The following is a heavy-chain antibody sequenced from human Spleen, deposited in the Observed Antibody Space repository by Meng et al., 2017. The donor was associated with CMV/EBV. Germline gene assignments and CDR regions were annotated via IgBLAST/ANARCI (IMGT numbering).Heavy chain of an antibody. D-gene: IGHD2-2*01. Sequence: ASVKVSCKASHYTFTSYGISWVRQAPGQGLEWMGWINPNSGGTNYAQKFQGRVTMTRDTSISTAYMELSRLRSDDTAVYYCAREGCSSTSCYFNYYYGMDVWGQGTTVTVSS. J-gene: IGHJ6*02. V-gene: IGHV1-2*02. CDR3: AREGCSSTSCYFNYYYGMDV. CDR1: HYTFTSYG. CDR2: INPNSGGT.